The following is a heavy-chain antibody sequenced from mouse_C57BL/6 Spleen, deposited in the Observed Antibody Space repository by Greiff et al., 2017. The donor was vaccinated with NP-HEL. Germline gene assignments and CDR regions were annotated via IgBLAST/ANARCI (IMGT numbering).Heavy chain of an antibody. CDR1: GYTFTDYY. V-gene: IGHV1-26*01. J-gene: IGHJ4*01. D-gene: IGHD1-3*01. CDR3: ARSGYAMDY. CDR2: INPNNGGT. Sequence: EVKLVESGPELVKPGASVKISCKASGYTFTDYYMNWVKQSHGKSLEWIGDINPNNGGTSYTQQFKGKATLTVDKSSSTAYMELRSLTSEDSAVYYCARSGYAMDYWGQGTSVTVSS.